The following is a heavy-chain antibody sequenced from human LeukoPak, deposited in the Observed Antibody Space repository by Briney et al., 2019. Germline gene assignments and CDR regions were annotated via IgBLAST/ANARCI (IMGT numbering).Heavy chain of an antibody. CDR3: ARDQYYYDSSGYYTGDYYYYYGMDV. V-gene: IGHV3-48*03. CDR2: ISSSGSTI. CDR1: GFTLSSYE. D-gene: IGHD3-22*01. J-gene: IGHJ6*02. Sequence: PGGSLRLSCAASGFTLSSYEMNWVRQAPGKGLEWVSYISSSGSTIYYADSVKGRFTISRDNAKNSLYLQMNSLRAEDTAVYYCARDQYYYDSSGYYTGDYYYYYGMDVWGQGTTVTVSS.